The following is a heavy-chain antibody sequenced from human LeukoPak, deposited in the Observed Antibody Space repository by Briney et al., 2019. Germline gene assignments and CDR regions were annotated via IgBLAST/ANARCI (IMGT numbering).Heavy chain of an antibody. CDR1: GFTFSDYY. V-gene: IGHV4-34*01. Sequence: PGGSLRLSCAASGFTFSDYYMSWIRQPPGKGLEWIGEINHSGSTNYNPSLKSRVTISVDTSKNQFSLKLSSVTAADTAVYYCARGPDGDLLFDYWGQGTLVTVSS. CDR3: ARGPDGDLLFDY. J-gene: IGHJ4*02. D-gene: IGHD4-17*01. CDR2: INHSGST.